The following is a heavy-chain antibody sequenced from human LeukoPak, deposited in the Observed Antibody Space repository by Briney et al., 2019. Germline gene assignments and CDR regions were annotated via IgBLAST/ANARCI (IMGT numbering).Heavy chain of an antibody. J-gene: IGHJ4*02. D-gene: IGHD5-12*01. CDR1: GYTFTSYA. CDR3: ARGGGYSGYEVGDY. V-gene: IGHV1-3*01. CDR2: INAGNGNT. Sequence: GASVKVSCKASGYTFTSYAMHWVRQAPGQRLEWVGWINAGNGNTKYSQKFQGRVTITRDTSASTAYMELSSLRSEDTAVYYCARGGGYSGYEVGDYWGQGTLVTVSS.